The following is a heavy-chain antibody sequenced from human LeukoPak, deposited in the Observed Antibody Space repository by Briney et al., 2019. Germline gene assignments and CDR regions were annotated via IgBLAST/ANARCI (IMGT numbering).Heavy chain of an antibody. V-gene: IGHV4-59*01. Sequence: SETLSLTCCVSCGSISSYYWSWIRQPPGKGLEWIGYIYYSGSTNYNPSLKSRVTISVDTSKNEFSMKLSSVTAADTAVYYSAAALKYPNCVLWRQGTGVSVFS. D-gene: IGHD2-21*01. CDR2: IYYSGST. CDR3: AAALKYPNCVL. J-gene: IGHJ4*02. CDR1: CGSISSYY.